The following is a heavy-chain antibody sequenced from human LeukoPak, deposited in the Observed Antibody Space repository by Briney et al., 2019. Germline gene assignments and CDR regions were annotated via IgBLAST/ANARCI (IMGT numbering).Heavy chain of an antibody. J-gene: IGHJ3*02. CDR1: GYSITSYW. CDR2: IYPGDSDT. D-gene: IGHD3-22*01. CDR3: ARQKEGSVGHYYYDSSGYPLHAFDI. V-gene: IGHV5-51*01. Sequence: GESLKISCKGSGYSITSYWIGWVRQMPGKRLEWMGIIYPGDSDTRYSPSFQGQVTISADKSISTAYLQWSSLKASDTAMYYCARQKEGSVGHYYYDSSGYPLHAFDIWGQGTMVTVSS.